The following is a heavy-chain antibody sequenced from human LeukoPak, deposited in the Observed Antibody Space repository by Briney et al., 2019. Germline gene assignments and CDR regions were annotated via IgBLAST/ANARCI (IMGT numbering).Heavy chain of an antibody. CDR2: ISGSGGST. D-gene: IGHD5-18*01. V-gene: IGHV3-23*01. Sequence: GGSLRLSCAASGFAFSSYAMSWVRQAPGKGLEWVSAISGSGGSTYYADSVKGRFTISRDNSKNTLYPQMNSLRAEDTAVYYCAKSPGLWWFDPWGQGTLVTVSS. CDR3: AKSPGLWWFDP. J-gene: IGHJ5*02. CDR1: GFAFSSYA.